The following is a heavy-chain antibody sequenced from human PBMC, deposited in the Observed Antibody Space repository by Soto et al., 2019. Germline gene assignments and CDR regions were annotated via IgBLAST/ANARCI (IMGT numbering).Heavy chain of an antibody. D-gene: IGHD2-2*01. CDR1: GYTFTSYG. V-gene: IGHV1-18*01. J-gene: IGHJ1*01. CDR3: AAVPAAILDPSLAEYFQH. CDR2: ISAYNGNT. Sequence: QVQLVQSGAEVKKPGASVKVSCKASGYTFTSYGISWVRQAPGQGLEWMGWISAYNGNTNYAQKLQGRVTMTTDTSTSTAYMELRSLRSDDTAVYYCAAVPAAILDPSLAEYFQHWGQGTLVTVSS.